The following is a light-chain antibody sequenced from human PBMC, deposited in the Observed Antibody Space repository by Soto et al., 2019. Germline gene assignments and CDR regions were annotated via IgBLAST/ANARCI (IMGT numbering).Light chain of an antibody. CDR3: QSYDSSLSAL. J-gene: IGLJ2*01. Sequence: QYVLTQPPSVSGAPGQRVTISCTRSSSNIGAGYDVHWYQQLPGTAPKLLIYGNSNRPSGVPDRFSGSKSGTSASLAITGLQAEDEADYYCQSYDSSLSALFGGGTKLTVL. CDR1: SSNIGAGYD. V-gene: IGLV1-40*01. CDR2: GNS.